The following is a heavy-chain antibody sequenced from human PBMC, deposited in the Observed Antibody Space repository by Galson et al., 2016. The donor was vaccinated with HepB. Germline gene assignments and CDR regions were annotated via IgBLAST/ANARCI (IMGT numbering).Heavy chain of an antibody. CDR3: ARDNNGIHNALQY. Sequence: SVKVSCKASGGTFSSYVITWVRQAPGQGLEWLGGIIPIFHIAHYAQKFQGRVTITADNSTKTAYMELSSLTSDDTAVYYCARDNNGIHNALQYWGQGTLVTVSS. J-gene: IGHJ4*02. D-gene: IGHD1-26*01. V-gene: IGHV1-69*10. CDR2: IIPIFHIA. CDR1: GGTFSSYV.